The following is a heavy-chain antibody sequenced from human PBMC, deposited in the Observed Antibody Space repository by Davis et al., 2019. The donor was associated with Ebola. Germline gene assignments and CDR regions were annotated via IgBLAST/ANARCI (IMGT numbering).Heavy chain of an antibody. V-gene: IGHV3-30*02. D-gene: IGHD3-22*01. CDR3: ARDCGIYYYDSSGYYDY. Sequence: GESLKISCAASGFTFSSYGMHWVRQAPGKGLEWVAFVRYDGSNKYYADSVKGRFTISRDNSKNTLYLQMNSLRAEDTAVYYCARDCGIYYYDSSGYYDYWGQGTLVTVSS. CDR2: VRYDGSNK. J-gene: IGHJ4*02. CDR1: GFTFSSYG.